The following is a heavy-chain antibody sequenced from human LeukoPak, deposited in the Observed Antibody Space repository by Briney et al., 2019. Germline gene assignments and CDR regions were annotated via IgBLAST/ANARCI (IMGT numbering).Heavy chain of an antibody. Sequence: SGGSLRLSCAASGFTFSNSGMHWVRQAPGKGLEWVAVIWYDGSNEYYADAVKGRFIISRDNSKTTVHLQMNSLRVEDTSVYYWAREISIFVNAFDLWGQGTLVSVSS. CDR3: AREISIFVNAFDL. V-gene: IGHV3-33*01. J-gene: IGHJ3*01. CDR1: GFTFSNSG. CDR2: IWYDGSNE. D-gene: IGHD3-3*01.